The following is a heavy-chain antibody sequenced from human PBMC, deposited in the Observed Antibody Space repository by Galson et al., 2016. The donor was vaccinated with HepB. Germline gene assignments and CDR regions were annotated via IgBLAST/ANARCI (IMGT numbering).Heavy chain of an antibody. D-gene: IGHD3-10*01. CDR1: GFTFSVYW. Sequence: SLRLSCAASGFTFSVYWMHWVRQVPGKGLEWVSRITGDGSGSTAAASVKGRFTISRDNARNTVYLQLNSLRVEDTAVYYCARAGGVRWLDVWGQGTTVTVAS. CDR2: ITGDGSGS. V-gene: IGHV3-74*01. CDR3: ARAGGVRWLDV. J-gene: IGHJ6*02.